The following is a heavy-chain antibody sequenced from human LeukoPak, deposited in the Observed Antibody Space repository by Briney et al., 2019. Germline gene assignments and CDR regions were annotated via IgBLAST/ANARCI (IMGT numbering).Heavy chain of an antibody. CDR1: GFTVSSNY. CDR2: IYSGGST. J-gene: IGHJ6*02. Sequence: GGSLRLSCAASGFTVSSNYMSWVRQAPGKGLEWVSVIYSGGSTYYADSVKGRFTISRHNSKNTLYLQMNSLRAEDTAVYYCARDYGGNSGYGMDVWGQGTTVTVSS. CDR3: ARDYGGNSGYGMDV. D-gene: IGHD4-23*01. V-gene: IGHV3-53*04.